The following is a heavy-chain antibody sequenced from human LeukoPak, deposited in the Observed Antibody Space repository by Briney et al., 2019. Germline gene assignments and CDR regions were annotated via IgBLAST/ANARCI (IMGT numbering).Heavy chain of an antibody. V-gene: IGHV3-30*18. CDR1: GFTFSSYG. CDR3: AKDYYDSSGYYYRLMDY. CDR2: ISYDGSNK. Sequence: GRSLRLSCAASGFTFSSYGMHWVRQAPGKGLEWVAVISYDGSNKYYADSVKGRFTISRDNSKNTLYLQMNSLRAEDTAVYYCAKDYYDSSGYYYRLMDYWGQGTLVTVSS. D-gene: IGHD3-22*01. J-gene: IGHJ4*02.